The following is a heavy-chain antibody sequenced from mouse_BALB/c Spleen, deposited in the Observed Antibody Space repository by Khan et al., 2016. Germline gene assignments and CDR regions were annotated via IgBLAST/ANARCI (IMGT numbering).Heavy chain of an antibody. CDR3: TLGNNFDY. Sequence: EVELVEPGGGLVKPGGSLKLSCAASGFTFSSYTLSWVRQTPEKRLEWVATISSGGNYTSDPDSVKGRLTISRDNAKSTHYLQMSSLKSEDTAMYCLTLGNNFDYWGQGTTLTVSS. V-gene: IGHV5-6-4*01. D-gene: IGHD2-1*01. J-gene: IGHJ2*01. CDR2: ISSGGNYT. CDR1: GFTFSSYT.